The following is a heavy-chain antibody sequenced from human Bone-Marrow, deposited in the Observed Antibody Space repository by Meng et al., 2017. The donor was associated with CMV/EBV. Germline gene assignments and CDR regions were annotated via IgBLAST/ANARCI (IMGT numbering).Heavy chain of an antibody. CDR3: ARGAGSRSPVYNWFYP. CDR1: YHFAIYA. V-gene: IGHV1-3*01. J-gene: IGHJ5*02. D-gene: IGHD6-13*01. Sequence: YHFAIYAIHWVRQTPGQRLEWLGWINPENGQTQYSQKFQDRVTITRDTSANTTYMELSGLRSEDTAVFYCARGAGSRSPVYNWFYPWGQGTLVTVSS. CDR2: INPENGQT.